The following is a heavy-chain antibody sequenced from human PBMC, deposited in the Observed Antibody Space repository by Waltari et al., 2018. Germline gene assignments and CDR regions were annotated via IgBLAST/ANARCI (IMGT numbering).Heavy chain of an antibody. V-gene: IGHV1-2*02. CDR3: ARDVDRCSSPGCWNFDY. Sequence: QVQLVQSGTEVKKPGASVKVHCKASGYTFTGELIHWLRQAPGQGLEWMGWINPKTGGTNYAQKFQGRVSLTRDTSISTAYMELSSLGSDDTALYYCARDVDRCSSPGCWNFDYWGQGTLVTVTS. D-gene: IGHD2-2*01. J-gene: IGHJ4*02. CDR1: GYTFTGEL. CDR2: INPKTGGT.